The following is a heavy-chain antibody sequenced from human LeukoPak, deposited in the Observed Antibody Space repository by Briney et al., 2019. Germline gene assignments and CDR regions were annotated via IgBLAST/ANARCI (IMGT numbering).Heavy chain of an antibody. CDR3: ARKSQQLNWFDP. D-gene: IGHD6-13*01. J-gene: IGHJ5*02. V-gene: IGHV4-34*01. Sequence: SETLSLTCAVYGGSFSGYYWGWIRQPPGKGLEWIGSIYYSGSTYYNPSLKSRVTISVDTSKNQFSLKLSSVTAADTAVYYCARKSQQLNWFDPWGQGTLVTVSS. CDR1: GGSFSGYY. CDR2: IYYSGST.